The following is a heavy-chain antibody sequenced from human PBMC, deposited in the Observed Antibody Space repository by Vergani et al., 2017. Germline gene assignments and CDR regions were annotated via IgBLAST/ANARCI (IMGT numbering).Heavy chain of an antibody. CDR2: LSASDRRT. Sequence: EVQLLESGGDLVQPGGSLRLSCAASGFTFIMHAMSWVRQAPGKGLEWVSSLSASDRRTHYADSVKGRFTISRDNSKNTLFLHMNSLRPEDTAVYYCAKVRRSEVAGTFGAFDIWGQGTMVTVSS. J-gene: IGHJ3*02. CDR1: GFTFIMHA. D-gene: IGHD6-19*01. V-gene: IGHV3-23*01. CDR3: AKVRRSEVAGTFGAFDI.